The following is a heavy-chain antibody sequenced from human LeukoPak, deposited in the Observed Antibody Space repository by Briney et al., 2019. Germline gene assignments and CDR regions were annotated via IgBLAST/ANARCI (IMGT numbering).Heavy chain of an antibody. CDR3: ARDLAYYYDSSYD. Sequence: KPGGSLRLSCVASGFTFNIYSMNWVRQAPGKGLEWVSSIDSSSYNINYADAVKGRFTISRDNAKNSLFLQMNSLRAEDTAVYFCARDLAYYYDSSYDWGQGTLVTVSS. CDR2: IDSSSYNI. D-gene: IGHD3-22*01. V-gene: IGHV3-21*01. J-gene: IGHJ4*02. CDR1: GFTFNIYS.